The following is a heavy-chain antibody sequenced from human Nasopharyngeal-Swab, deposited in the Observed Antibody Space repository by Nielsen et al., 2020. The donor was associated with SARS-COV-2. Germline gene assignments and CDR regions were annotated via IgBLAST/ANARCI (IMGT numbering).Heavy chain of an antibody. CDR3: ARGGGSGSYWDY. CDR2: ISSSSSYI. Sequence: GESLKISCAASGFTFSSYSMNWVRQAPGKGLEWVSSISSSSSYIYYADSVKGRFTISRDNAKNSLYLQMNSLSAEDTAVYYCARGGGSGSYWDYWGQGTLVTVSS. D-gene: IGHD3-10*01. CDR1: GFTFSSYS. J-gene: IGHJ4*02. V-gene: IGHV3-21*01.